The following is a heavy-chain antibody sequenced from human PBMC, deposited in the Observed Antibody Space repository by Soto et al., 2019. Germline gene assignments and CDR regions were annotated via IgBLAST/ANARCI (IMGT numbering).Heavy chain of an antibody. CDR1: GFTFSSYG. CDR2: IWYDGSNK. CDR3: ERDPEYSSRLFWFDP. J-gene: IGHJ5*02. D-gene: IGHD6-6*01. V-gene: IGHV3-33*01. Sequence: LGGSLRLSCAASGFTFSSYGMHWVRQAPGKGLEWVAVIWYDGSNKYYADSVKGRFTISRDNSKNTLYLQMNSLRAEDTAVYYCERDPEYSSRLFWFDPWGQGTLVTVSS.